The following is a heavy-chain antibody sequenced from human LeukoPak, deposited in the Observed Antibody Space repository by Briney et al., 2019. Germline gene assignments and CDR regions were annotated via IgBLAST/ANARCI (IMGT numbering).Heavy chain of an antibody. CDR2: IYHSGST. CDR3: ARAVINYFDY. CDR1: GYSISSGYW. V-gene: IGHV4-38-2*02. Sequence: SSETLSLTCTVSGYSISSGYWWGWIRQPPGKGLEWIGYIYHSGSTYYNPSLKSRVTISVDRSKNQFSLKLSSVTAADTAVYYCARAVINYFDYWGQGTLVTVSS. D-gene: IGHD2-21*01. J-gene: IGHJ4*02.